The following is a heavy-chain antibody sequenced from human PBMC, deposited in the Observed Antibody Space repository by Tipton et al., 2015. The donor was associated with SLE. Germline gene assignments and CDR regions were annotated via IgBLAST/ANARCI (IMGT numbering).Heavy chain of an antibody. J-gene: IGHJ4*02. Sequence: QLVQSGAEVTKPGASVRVSCKASGYTFTNYGISWMRQAPGQGLEWVGWINTNNGETKYPQRFQGRVSMTTDTSTSTTYMALRSPRSDDTAIYYCARECSGTGCLDYWGQGTLVTVSS. CDR3: ARECSGTGCLDY. CDR2: INTNNGET. CDR1: GYTFTNYG. D-gene: IGHD3-10*02. V-gene: IGHV1-18*01.